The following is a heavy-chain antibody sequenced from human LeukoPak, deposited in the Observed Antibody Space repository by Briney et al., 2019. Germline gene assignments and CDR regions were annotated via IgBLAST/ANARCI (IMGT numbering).Heavy chain of an antibody. CDR3: ARDVGDGDYGWFDP. V-gene: IGHV4-39*07. J-gene: IGHJ5*02. Sequence: GSLRLSCAASGFTVSSNYMSWVRQPPGKRLEWIGTIYYTGSTYYNPSLKSRVTISVHTSKNQFSLKLSSVTAADTAIYYCARDVGDGDYGWFDPWGQGTLVSVSS. D-gene: IGHD4-17*01. CDR1: GFTVSSNY. CDR2: IYYTGST.